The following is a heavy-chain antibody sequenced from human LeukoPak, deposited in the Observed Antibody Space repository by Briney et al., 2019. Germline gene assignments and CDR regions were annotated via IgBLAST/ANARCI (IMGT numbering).Heavy chain of an antibody. CDR1: DVSIFRSNW. CDR2: ISPSGST. CDR3: ARARCSGGSCILGWLSPPNWFDP. Sequence: SETLSLTCAVSDVSIFRSNWWSWVRQPPGEGLEWIGQISPSGSTNYSPSLKSRVTISVDTSKNQFSLKLSSVTAADTAVYYCARARCSGGSCILGWLSPPNWFDPWGQGTLVTVSS. V-gene: IGHV4-4*02. J-gene: IGHJ5*02. D-gene: IGHD2-15*01.